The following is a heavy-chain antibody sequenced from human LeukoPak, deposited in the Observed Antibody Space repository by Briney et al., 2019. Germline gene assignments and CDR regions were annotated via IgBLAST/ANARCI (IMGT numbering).Heavy chain of an antibody. CDR3: ARGGRLGDSSGYLNY. Sequence: GGSLRLSCAASGFTFSSYWMHWVRQAPGKGLVWVSRIDSDGSSTSYADSVKGRFTISRDNAKNTLYLQMSSLRAEDTAVYYCARGGRLGDSSGYLNYWGQGTLVTVSS. J-gene: IGHJ4*02. D-gene: IGHD3-22*01. CDR1: GFTFSSYW. V-gene: IGHV3-74*01. CDR2: IDSDGSST.